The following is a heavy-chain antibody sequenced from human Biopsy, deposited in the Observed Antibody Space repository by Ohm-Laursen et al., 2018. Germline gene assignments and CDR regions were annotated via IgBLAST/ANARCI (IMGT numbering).Heavy chain of an antibody. CDR3: ARVGVGAPSIDYFDS. CDR2: IIPFFLKT. Sequence: SVSVSCKASGGTFSGFAISWVRQAPGQGLEWMGGIIPFFLKTYTAQKFQGRVTITADTSTSTGYMQLTSLRSDDTAVYYGARVGVGAPSIDYFDSWGQGALVTVSS. CDR1: GGTFSGFA. V-gene: IGHV1-69*06. J-gene: IGHJ4*02. D-gene: IGHD1-26*01.